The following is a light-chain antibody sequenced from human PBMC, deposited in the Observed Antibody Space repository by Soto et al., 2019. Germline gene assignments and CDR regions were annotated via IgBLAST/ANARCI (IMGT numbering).Light chain of an antibody. CDR1: QSVLYRSNNQNY. CDR3: QQYYSTPRT. V-gene: IGKV4-1*01. CDR2: WAS. Sequence: DIVMTQSPDSLTVSLGERATINCRSSQSVLYRSNNQNYLAWYQQKPGQPPRLLIYWASTRESGVPDRFSGSGSGTDFTLTISGLQAEAVAVYYCQQYYSTPRTFGQGTKVEIK. J-gene: IGKJ1*01.